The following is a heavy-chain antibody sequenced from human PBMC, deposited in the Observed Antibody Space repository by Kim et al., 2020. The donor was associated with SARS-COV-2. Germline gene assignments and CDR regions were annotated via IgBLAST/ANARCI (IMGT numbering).Heavy chain of an antibody. CDR2: K. V-gene: IGHV3-23*01. Sequence: KCYADSEKGRFTIARDNSKNTLYLQLNSLRAEDTAIYYCAKMMVRTTYDIWGLGTLVTVSS. D-gene: IGHD3-10*01. CDR3: AKMMVRTTYDI. J-gene: IGHJ3*02.